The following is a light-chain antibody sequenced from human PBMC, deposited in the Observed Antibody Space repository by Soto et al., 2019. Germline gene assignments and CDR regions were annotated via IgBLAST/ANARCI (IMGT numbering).Light chain of an antibody. CDR3: SAYTTSSVLVV. V-gene: IGLV2-14*01. Sequence: QSALTQPASVSGSPGQSITISCSGTSSDVGAYDFVSWYQQHPGKVPKLMIFEVSHRPSGVSHRFSGSKSGNMASLTISGLQAEDEADYYCSAYTTSSVLVVFGGGTKLTVL. J-gene: IGLJ2*01. CDR2: EVS. CDR1: SSDVGAYDF.